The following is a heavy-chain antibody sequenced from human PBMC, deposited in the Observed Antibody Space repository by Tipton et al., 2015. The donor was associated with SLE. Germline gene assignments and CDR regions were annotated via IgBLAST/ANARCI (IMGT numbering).Heavy chain of an antibody. CDR3: AIRRC. D-gene: IGHD1-14*01. J-gene: IGHJ4*02. CDR1: GSTFSSYA. V-gene: IGHV3-23*01. Sequence: GSLRLSCAASGSTFSSYAMRWVRQAPGQGLGWVSAISGSGGSTYYADSVKGRFTISRDNSKNTLYLHMNSLRAEDTAVYYCAIRRCWGQGTLVTVSS. CDR2: ISGSGGST.